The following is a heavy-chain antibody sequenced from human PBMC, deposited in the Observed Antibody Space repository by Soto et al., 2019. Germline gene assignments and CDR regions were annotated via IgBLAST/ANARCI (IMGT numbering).Heavy chain of an antibody. CDR3: AKGGLGELACDY. CDR2: ISAENGNT. CDR1: GYTFTNYG. D-gene: IGHD3-10*01. Sequence: QVQLVQSGAEVKKPGASVTVSCKAAGYTFTNYGIRWVRHASGQGLAWMGCISAENGNTIYAQKGQGRVTMNTDTSASKAYMELGSLRSDDSDVYYCAKGGLGELACDYWGQGTLVTVSS. V-gene: IGHV1-18*01. J-gene: IGHJ4*02.